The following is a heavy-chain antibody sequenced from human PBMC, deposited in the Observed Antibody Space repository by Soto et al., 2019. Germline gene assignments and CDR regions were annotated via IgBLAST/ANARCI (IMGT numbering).Heavy chain of an antibody. Sequence: EVQLVESGGGLVQPGGSLRLSCAASGFTFSSYAMHWVRQDPGKGLEYVSSISSNGDRTYYANSVKGRFTISRDNSKNTLYLQMGSLRPEDRGVYYCTRRDTGYDVWGQGTLVTVSS. CDR2: ISSNGDRT. CDR3: TRRDTGYDV. D-gene: IGHD5-12*01. J-gene: IGHJ4*02. CDR1: GFTFSSYA. V-gene: IGHV3-64*01.